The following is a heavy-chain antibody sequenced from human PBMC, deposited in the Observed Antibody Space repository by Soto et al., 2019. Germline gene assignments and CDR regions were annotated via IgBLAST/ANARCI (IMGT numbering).Heavy chain of an antibody. CDR3: ATSPGTTWLPDY. Sequence: ASVKVSCKVSGYTLTELSMHWVRQAPGKGLEWMGGFDPEDGETIYAQKFQGRVTMTEDTSTDTAYMELSSLRSEDTAVYYCATSPGTTWLPDYWGQGTLVTVSS. CDR1: GYTLTELS. V-gene: IGHV1-24*01. D-gene: IGHD1-7*01. CDR2: FDPEDGET. J-gene: IGHJ4*02.